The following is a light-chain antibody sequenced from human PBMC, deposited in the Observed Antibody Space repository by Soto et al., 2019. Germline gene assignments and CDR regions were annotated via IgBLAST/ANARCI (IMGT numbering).Light chain of an antibody. CDR3: CSYAGSSTFLWV. V-gene: IGLV2-23*03. J-gene: IGLJ3*02. Sequence: QSALTQPASVSGSPGQSITISCTGTSSDVGSYNLVSWYQQHPGKAPKLMIYEGSKRPSGVSNRFSGSKSGNTASLTISGLQAEDEADYYSCSYAGSSTFLWVFGGGTKLTVL. CDR2: EGS. CDR1: SSDVGSYNL.